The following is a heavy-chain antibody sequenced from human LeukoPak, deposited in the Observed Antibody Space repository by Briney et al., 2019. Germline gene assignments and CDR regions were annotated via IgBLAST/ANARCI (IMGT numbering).Heavy chain of an antibody. CDR3: ARGAYSSSWYAGSDY. Sequence: GASLQISCKGSGSSFTSYWIGGVRQLPGKGVGGMGITYPGDSDTRYSPSFQGQVTISADKSISTAYLQWSSLKASDTAMYYCARGAYSSSWYAGSDYWGQGTLVTGSS. CDR2: TYPGDSDT. D-gene: IGHD6-13*01. CDR1: GSSFTSYW. J-gene: IGHJ4*02. V-gene: IGHV5-51*01.